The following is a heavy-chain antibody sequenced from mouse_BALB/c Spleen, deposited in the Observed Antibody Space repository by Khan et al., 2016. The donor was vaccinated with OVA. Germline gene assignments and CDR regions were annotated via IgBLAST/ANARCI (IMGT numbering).Heavy chain of an antibody. CDR2: INTHTGEA. D-gene: IGHD2-10*01. J-gene: IGHJ4*01. V-gene: IGHV9-3-1*01. CDR1: GYTFTNYG. CDR3: ARPPYFSYVMVY. Sequence: QLVQSGPELQKPGETVKISCKASGYTFTNYGMNWVKQVPGKGLKWMGWINTHTGEATYADDFKGRFALSLETSASTAYLQINSLKNEETATYFCARPPYFSYVMVYWGQGTSVTVSS.